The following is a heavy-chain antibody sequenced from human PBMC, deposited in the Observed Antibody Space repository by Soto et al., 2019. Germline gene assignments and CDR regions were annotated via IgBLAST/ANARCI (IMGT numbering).Heavy chain of an antibody. J-gene: IGHJ6*02. D-gene: IGHD3-22*01. CDR1: GYSFTSYW. CDR2: IYPGDSDT. V-gene: IGHV5-51*01. Sequence: GESLKISCKGSGYSFTSYWIGWVRQMPGKGLEWMGIIYPGDSDTRYSPSFQGQVTISADKSISTAYLQWSSLKASDTAMYYCARRYYYDSSGPDYYYYGMDVWGQWTTVTVSS. CDR3: ARRYYYDSSGPDYYYYGMDV.